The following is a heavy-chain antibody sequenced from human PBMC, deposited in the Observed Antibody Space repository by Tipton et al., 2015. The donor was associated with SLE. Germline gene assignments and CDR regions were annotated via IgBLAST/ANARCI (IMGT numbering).Heavy chain of an antibody. CDR1: GFSFSDYA. Sequence: SLRLSCAASGFSFSDYAMTWVRQAPGKGLEWVSTIYRGYSTYYGDSVMGRFSIFRDNSKDTVHLQMNSLRPEDTARYFCVTAGFGAYCAGHNCFSVNYFDSWGQGTLVTVSS. J-gene: IGHJ4*02. D-gene: IGHD2-21*01. V-gene: IGHV3-23*03. CDR2: IYRGYST. CDR3: VTAGFGAYCAGHNCFSVNYFDS.